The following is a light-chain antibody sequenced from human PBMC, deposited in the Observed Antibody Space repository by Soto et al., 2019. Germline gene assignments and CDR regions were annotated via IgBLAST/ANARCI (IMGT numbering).Light chain of an antibody. CDR2: DAS. J-gene: IGKJ5*01. CDR1: QSVSSY. V-gene: IGKV3-11*01. CDR3: QQRSNWPGIT. Sequence: EIVLTQSPATLSLSPGERATLSCRASQSVSSYLAWYQQKPGQAPRLLIYDASNRATGIPARFSGSGSGTDLTLTISSLEPEDVEVYYCQQRSNWPGITFGQGTRLEIK.